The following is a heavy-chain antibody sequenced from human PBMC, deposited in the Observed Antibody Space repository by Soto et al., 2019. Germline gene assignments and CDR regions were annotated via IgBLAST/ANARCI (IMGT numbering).Heavy chain of an antibody. CDR1: GGTFSSYA. CDR3: ARDVMGNYYDSSGYYYSLDY. CDR2: IIPIFGTA. D-gene: IGHD3-22*01. J-gene: IGHJ4*02. V-gene: IGHV1-69*13. Sequence: SVKVSCKASGGTFSSYAISWVRQAPGQGLEWMGGIIPIFGTANYAQKFQGRVTITADESTSTAYMELSSLRSEDTAVYYCARDVMGNYYDSSGYYYSLDYWGQGTLVTVS.